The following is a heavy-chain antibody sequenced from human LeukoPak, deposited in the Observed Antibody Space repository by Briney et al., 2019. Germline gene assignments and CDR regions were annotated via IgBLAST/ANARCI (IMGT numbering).Heavy chain of an antibody. Sequence: SETLSVTCTVTGWSISSYHWSWLRPPGGKGLERIGDIYYSGSNNYNPYLKSRVNISVDTSRNQFSLKLSSVTAAVTAVDYCARDRGDGGLFLNWFDPWGQGTLVTVSS. V-gene: IGHV4-59*01. J-gene: IGHJ5*02. CDR2: IYYSGSN. CDR3: ARDRGDGGLFLNWFDP. CDR1: GWSISSYH. D-gene: IGHD3-10*01.